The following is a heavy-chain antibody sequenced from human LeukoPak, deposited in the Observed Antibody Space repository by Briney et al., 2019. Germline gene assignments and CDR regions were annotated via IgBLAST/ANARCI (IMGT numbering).Heavy chain of an antibody. D-gene: IGHD2-21*02. J-gene: IGHJ4*02. CDR2: ISTSGTT. V-gene: IGHV4-4*07. CDR3: ASLIVVVTAIDY. CDR1: GDSFSSYH. Sequence: SETLSLTCIVSGDSFSSYHWSWVRQPAGKGLEWIGRISTSGTTNSNPALKSRVTMSIDSSKNQFSLKLSSVTAADTAVYYCASLIVVVTAIDYWGQGTLVTVSS.